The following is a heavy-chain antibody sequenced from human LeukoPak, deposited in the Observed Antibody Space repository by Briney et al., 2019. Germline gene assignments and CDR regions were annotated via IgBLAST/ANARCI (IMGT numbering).Heavy chain of an antibody. V-gene: IGHV3-23*01. CDR2: IGGGGEYT. J-gene: IGHJ5*02. CDR1: GFTFSSYA. Sequence: GGSLILSCAASGFTFSSYAMSWVRQAPGKGLEWVSTIGGGGEYTYYADSVKGRFTISRDNSNNTLFLLMNSLRAEDTAVYYCAKYMSSGSWGQGTLVTVSS. D-gene: IGHD6-19*01. CDR3: AKYMSSGS.